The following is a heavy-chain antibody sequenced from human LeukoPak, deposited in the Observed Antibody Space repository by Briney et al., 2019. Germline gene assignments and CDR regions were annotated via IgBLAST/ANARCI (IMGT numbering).Heavy chain of an antibody. CDR3: VRQGGWGGAASLIEF. CDR2: MFYRGST. D-gene: IGHD2-15*01. V-gene: IGHV4-39*01. Sequence: PSETLSLTCTVSGVSITTSTHYWAWIRQPPGKGLEWIASMFYRGSTYYNASLRSRVTLSVDTSMNQFSLKLSSVTVSDTATFYCVRQGGWGGAASLIEFWGQGILVTVSS. CDR1: GVSITTSTHY. J-gene: IGHJ4*02.